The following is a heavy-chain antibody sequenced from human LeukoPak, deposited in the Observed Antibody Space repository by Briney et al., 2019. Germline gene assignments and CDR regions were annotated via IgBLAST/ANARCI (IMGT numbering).Heavy chain of an antibody. CDR2: ISGDGTTT. CDR3: AGTWSFDY. D-gene: IGHD2-15*01. V-gene: IGHV3-74*01. J-gene: IGHJ4*02. Sequence: GGSLRLSCVVSGFTFSNDWMHWVRQAPGKGLLWVSRISGDGTTTNYADSVKGRFTISRDNAKNTLCLQMDSLRAEDTAVYYCAGTWSFDYWGQGALVTVSS. CDR1: GFTFSNDW.